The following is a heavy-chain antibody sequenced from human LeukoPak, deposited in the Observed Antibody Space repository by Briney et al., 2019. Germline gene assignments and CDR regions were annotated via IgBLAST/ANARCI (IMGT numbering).Heavy chain of an antibody. J-gene: IGHJ3*02. CDR2: IIPIFGTA. CDR1: GGTFSSYA. CDR3: ARAPGSVDAFDI. V-gene: IGHV1-69*05. D-gene: IGHD2-15*01. Sequence: SVKVSCKASGGTFSSYAISWVRQAPGQGLEWMGGIIPIFGTANYAQKFQGRVTITTDEPTSTAYMELSSLRSEDAAVYYCARAPGSVDAFDIWGQGTMVTVSS.